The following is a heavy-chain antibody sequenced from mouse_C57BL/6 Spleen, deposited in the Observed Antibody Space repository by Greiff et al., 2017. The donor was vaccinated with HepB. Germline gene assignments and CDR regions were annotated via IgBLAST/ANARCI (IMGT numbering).Heavy chain of an antibody. D-gene: IGHD1-1*01. V-gene: IGHV5-4*01. Sequence: DVKLVESGGGLVKPGGSLKLSCAASGFTFSSYAMSWVRQTPEKRLEWVATISDGGSYTYYPDNVKGRFTISRDNDKNNLYLQMSHLKSEDTAMYYWARETTVVFDYWGQGTTLTVSS. CDR3: ARETTVVFDY. CDR1: GFTFSSYA. J-gene: IGHJ2*01. CDR2: ISDGGSYT.